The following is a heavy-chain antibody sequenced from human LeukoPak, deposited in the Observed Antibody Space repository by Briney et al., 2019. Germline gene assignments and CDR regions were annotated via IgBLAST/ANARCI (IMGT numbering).Heavy chain of an antibody. J-gene: IGHJ4*02. Sequence: PGGSLRLSCAASGFTVSSYYMSWVRQAPGKGLEWVSVLYTNGNTYYADSVKGRFTVPRDNSKNTLYLQMNTLRAEDTAVYYCARGGPMTSKDYWGQGTLVTVSS. CDR2: LYTNGNT. D-gene: IGHD2-21*02. CDR3: ARGGPMTSKDY. CDR1: GFTVSSYY. V-gene: IGHV3-66*01.